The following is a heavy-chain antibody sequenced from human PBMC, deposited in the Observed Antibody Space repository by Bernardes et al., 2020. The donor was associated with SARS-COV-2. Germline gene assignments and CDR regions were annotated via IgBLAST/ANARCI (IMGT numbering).Heavy chain of an antibody. CDR3: ATERQSLTVFGVGHDAFDF. CDR2: VSWDGSTT. V-gene: IGHV3-43*01. CDR1: GSTFEDYT. J-gene: IGHJ3*01. D-gene: IGHD3-3*01. Sequence: GGSLRLSCAASGSTFEDYTMHWVRQVPGKGLEWVSLVSWDGSTTNYADSVKGRFIISRDSSRNTVHLQMDSLRKEDTALYYCATERQSLTVFGVGHDAFDFWGQGTMVTVSS.